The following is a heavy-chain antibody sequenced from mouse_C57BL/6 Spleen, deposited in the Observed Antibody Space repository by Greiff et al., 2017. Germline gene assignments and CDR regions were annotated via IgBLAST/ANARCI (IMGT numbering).Heavy chain of an antibody. CDR1: GFTFSSYG. CDR3: ARLTGPRYFDY. Sequence: EVQRVESGGDLVKPGGSLKLSCAASGFTFSSYGMSWVRQTPDKRLEWVATISSGGSYTYYPDSVKGRFTISRDNAKNTLYLQMSSLKSEDTAMYYCARLTGPRYFDYWGQGTTLTVSS. CDR2: ISSGGSYT. D-gene: IGHD4-1*01. V-gene: IGHV5-6*01. J-gene: IGHJ2*01.